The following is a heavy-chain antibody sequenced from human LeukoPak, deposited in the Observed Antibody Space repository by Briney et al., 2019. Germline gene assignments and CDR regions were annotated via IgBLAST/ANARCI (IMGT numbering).Heavy chain of an antibody. CDR3: AKVIAVACFDY. J-gene: IGHJ4*02. D-gene: IGHD6-19*01. Sequence: GGSLRLSCAASGFTFSTYWMHWVRQAPGKGLVWVSHINSDESNTNYADSVKGRFAISRDNAKNTLYLQMNSLRAEDTAVYYCAKVIAVACFDYWGQGTLVTVSS. CDR1: GFTFSTYW. CDR2: INSDESNT. V-gene: IGHV3-74*01.